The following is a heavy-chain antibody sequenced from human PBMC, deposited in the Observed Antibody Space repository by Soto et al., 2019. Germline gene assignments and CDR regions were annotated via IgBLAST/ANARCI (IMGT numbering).Heavy chain of an antibody. V-gene: IGHV1-3*01. J-gene: IGHJ3*02. D-gene: IGHD3-10*01. Sequence: ASVKVSCKASGYTFTSYAMHWVRQAPGQRLEWMGWINGGDGNTKYAQKLQGRVTMTTDTSTSTAYMELRSLRSDDTAVYYCARGPEGSGSYSLDIWGQGTMVTVS. CDR3: ARGPEGSGSYSLDI. CDR1: GYTFTSYA. CDR2: INGGDGNT.